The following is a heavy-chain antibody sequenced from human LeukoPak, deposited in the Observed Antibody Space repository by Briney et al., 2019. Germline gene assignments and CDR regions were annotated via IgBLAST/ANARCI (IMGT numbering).Heavy chain of an antibody. CDR1: GFTFSSYA. V-gene: IGHV3-30*04. CDR3: ARDEYSSLL. Sequence: PGGSLRLSCAASGFTFSSYAMHWVRQAPGKGLEWVAVISYDGSNKYYADSVKGRFTISRDNSKNTLYLQMNSLRAEDTAVYYCARDEYSSLLWGQGTLVTVSS. CDR2: ISYDGSNK. J-gene: IGHJ4*02. D-gene: IGHD6-6*01.